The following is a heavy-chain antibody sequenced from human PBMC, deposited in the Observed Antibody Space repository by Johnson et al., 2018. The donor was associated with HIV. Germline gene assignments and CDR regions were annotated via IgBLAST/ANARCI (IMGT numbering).Heavy chain of an antibody. J-gene: IGHJ3*02. CDR3: AELWGCCGGECYWRGHDAVDI. CDR1: GFTFSSYG. Sequence: VQLMESGGGVVQPGGSLRLSCAASGFTFSSYGMHWVRQAPGKGLEWVAFILYDGSNKYYADSVKGRFTISRDNSKNTLYLQMNSLRAEDTAVYYCAELWGCCGGECYWRGHDAVDIWGQGTMVTVSS. D-gene: IGHD2-21*01. CDR2: ILYDGSNK. V-gene: IGHV3-30*02.